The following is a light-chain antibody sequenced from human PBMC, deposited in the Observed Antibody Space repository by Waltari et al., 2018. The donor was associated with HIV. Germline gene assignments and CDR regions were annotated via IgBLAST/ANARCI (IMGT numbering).Light chain of an antibody. CDR3: QQLNSDPFT. CDR2: AAS. J-gene: IGKJ3*01. Sequence: DIQLTPTPHFPSPFVGDRDTVTCRASQAVDSYLALYQQKPGKAPRLLIYAASTLQSGVPSRFSRSGSGTEFTRTISSLQPEDFATYYCQQLNSDPFTFVPGTKVDIQ. CDR1: QAVDSY. V-gene: IGKV1-9*01.